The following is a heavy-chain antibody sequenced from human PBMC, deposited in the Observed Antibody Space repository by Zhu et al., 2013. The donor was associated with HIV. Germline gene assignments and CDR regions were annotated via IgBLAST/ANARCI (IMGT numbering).Heavy chain of an antibody. CDR3: ARTPLGRPSTGWFDP. CDR2: MNPNSGNT. CDR1: GYTFTRYD. J-gene: IGHJ5*02. Sequence: QVQLVQSGAEVKKPGASVKVSCKASGYTFTRYDINWVRQATGQGLEWMGWMNPNSGNTGYAQKFQGRVTITRNTSISTAYMELSSLTSDDTAVYYCARTPLGRPSTGWFDPGAREPWSPSPQ. D-gene: IGHD3-16*01. V-gene: IGHV1-8*03.